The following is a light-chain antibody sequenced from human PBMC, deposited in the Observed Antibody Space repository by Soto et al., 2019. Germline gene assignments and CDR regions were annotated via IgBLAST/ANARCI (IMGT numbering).Light chain of an antibody. V-gene: IGLV2-14*03. J-gene: IGLJ2*01. CDR3: SPYSTSSALV. Sequence: QSVLTQPASVSGSPGQSITISCAGTSADIGAFNYVSWYQHHPGKAPKLLIYDVSDRPSGVSTRFSASKSANTASLTISGLQADDEADYYCSPYSTSSALVFGGGTKLTVL. CDR2: DVS. CDR1: SADIGAFNY.